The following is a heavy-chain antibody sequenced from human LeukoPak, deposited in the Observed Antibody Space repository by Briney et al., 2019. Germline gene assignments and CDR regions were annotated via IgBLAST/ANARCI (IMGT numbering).Heavy chain of an antibody. J-gene: IGHJ6*02. CDR1: GFTFSTYG. V-gene: IGHV3-33*06. Sequence: PGRSLRLSCEASGFTFSTYGMHWVRQAPGKGLEWVAVIWYDGSNKYYADSVKGRFTISRDNSKNTLYLQMNSLRAEDTAVYYCAKEPNLNAYARTFYYGMDVWGQGTTVTVSS. D-gene: IGHD2-2*01. CDR3: AKEPNLNAYARTFYYGMDV. CDR2: IWYDGSNK.